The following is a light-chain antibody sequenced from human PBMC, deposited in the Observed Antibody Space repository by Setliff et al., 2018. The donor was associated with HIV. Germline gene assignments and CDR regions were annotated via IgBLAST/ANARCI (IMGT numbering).Light chain of an antibody. CDR3: CSYEGSGPV. Sequence: QSALTQPASVSGSPGQSITLSCTGTSSDVGGYNYVSWYQQHPDKAPKLMIYDVKNRPSGVSDRFSGSKSGNTASLIISGLQAEDEADYYCCSYEGSGPVFGAGTKVTVL. J-gene: IGLJ1*01. V-gene: IGLV2-23*02. CDR2: DVK. CDR1: SSDVGGYNY.